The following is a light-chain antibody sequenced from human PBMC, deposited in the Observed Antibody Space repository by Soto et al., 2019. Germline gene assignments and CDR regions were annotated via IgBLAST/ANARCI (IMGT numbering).Light chain of an antibody. CDR1: SSDVGGYNY. Sequence: QSVLTQPPSVSGSPGQSITISCTGTSSDVGGYNYVSWYQQHPGKAPKLMIYEVSNRPSGVSNRFSGSKSGNTASLTISGLQAEDEADYYCSSYTSSSTRVFGGGTKVTVL. CDR2: EVS. V-gene: IGLV2-14*01. J-gene: IGLJ3*02. CDR3: SSYTSSSTRV.